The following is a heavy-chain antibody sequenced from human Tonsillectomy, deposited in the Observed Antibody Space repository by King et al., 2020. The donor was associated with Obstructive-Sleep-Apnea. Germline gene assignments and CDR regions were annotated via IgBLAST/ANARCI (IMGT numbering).Heavy chain of an antibody. Sequence: VQLVESGGGLVQPGGSLRLSCAASGFTFSSYWMSWVRQAPGKGLEWGANINEDGSEKYYVDSVKGRFTISRDNAQNSLSLQLSSLRAEDTALYYCARDSIVGATTYYYYGMDVWGQGTTVTVAS. J-gene: IGHJ6*02. V-gene: IGHV3-7*01. D-gene: IGHD1-26*01. CDR1: GFTFSSYW. CDR2: INEDGSEK. CDR3: ARDSIVGATTYYYYGMDV.